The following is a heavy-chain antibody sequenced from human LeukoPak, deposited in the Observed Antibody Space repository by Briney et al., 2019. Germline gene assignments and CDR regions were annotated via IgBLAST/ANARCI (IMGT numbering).Heavy chain of an antibody. V-gene: IGHV1-18*01. CDR2: ISVYNSNT. CDR1: GYTFSNNG. CDR3: ARMGCNSASCYTLDY. D-gene: IGHD2-2*02. J-gene: IGHJ4*02. Sequence: ASVKVSCKASGYTFSNNGISWVRLAPGQGHEWMGWISVYNSNTNSAQNLQGRVTMTTDTSTSTAYMELRSLRSDDTAVYYCARMGCNSASCYTLDYWGQGTLVTVSS.